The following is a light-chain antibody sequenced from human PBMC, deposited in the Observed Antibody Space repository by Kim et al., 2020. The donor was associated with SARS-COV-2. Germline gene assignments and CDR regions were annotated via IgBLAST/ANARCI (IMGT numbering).Light chain of an antibody. J-gene: IGKJ2*01. CDR2: GAS. CDR1: QGVSSN. Sequence: PGERATLSCRASQGVSSNLAWYQQKPGQAPRLLIYGASTRATGIPARFSGSGSGTEFTLTISSLQSEDFAVYYCQQYNNWPPMYTFGQGTKLEI. CDR3: QQYNNWPPMYT. V-gene: IGKV3-15*01.